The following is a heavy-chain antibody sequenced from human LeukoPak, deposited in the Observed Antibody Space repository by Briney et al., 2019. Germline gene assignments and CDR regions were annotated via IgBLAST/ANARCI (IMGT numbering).Heavy chain of an antibody. Sequence: PGGSLRLSCAASGFTFSSYGMHWVRQAPGKGLEWVAVIWYGGSNKYYADSVKGRFTISRDNSKNTLYLQMNSLRAEDTAVYYCARLGRSYYYYGMDVWGKGTTVTVSS. CDR1: GFTFSSYG. CDR3: ARLGRSYYYYGMDV. J-gene: IGHJ6*04. CDR2: IWYGGSNK. D-gene: IGHD1-26*01. V-gene: IGHV3-33*01.